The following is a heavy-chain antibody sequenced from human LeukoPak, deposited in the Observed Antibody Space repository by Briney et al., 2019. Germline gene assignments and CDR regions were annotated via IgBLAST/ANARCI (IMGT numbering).Heavy chain of an antibody. V-gene: IGHV4-39*01. CDR2: XXYSGST. CDR1: GGSISSAGCF. Sequence: SETLSLTCTVSGGSISSAGCFWGWIRQPPGXXXXXXXXXXYSGSTYXSAXLKXRXTMXGDTSRNQFSLRLSSVNAADTAVYYCAKAGVRYSDSSALYAFDFWGPGTMVTVSS. CDR3: AKAGVRYSDSSALYAFDF. D-gene: IGHD3-22*01. J-gene: IGHJ3*01.